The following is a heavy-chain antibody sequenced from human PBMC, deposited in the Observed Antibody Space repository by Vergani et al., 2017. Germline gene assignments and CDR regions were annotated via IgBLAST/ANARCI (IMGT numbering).Heavy chain of an antibody. CDR3: ARGLFYGDYGYGGLDY. CDR2: INPNSGGT. J-gene: IGHJ4*02. V-gene: IGHV1-2*02. D-gene: IGHD4-17*01. Sequence: QVQLVQSGAEVKKPGASVKVSCKASGYTFTGYYMHWVRQAPGQGLEWMGWINPNSGGTNYAQKFQGRVTMTRDTSISTAYMELSRLRSDDTAVYYCARGLFYGDYGYGGLDYRGQGTLVTVSS. CDR1: GYTFTGYY.